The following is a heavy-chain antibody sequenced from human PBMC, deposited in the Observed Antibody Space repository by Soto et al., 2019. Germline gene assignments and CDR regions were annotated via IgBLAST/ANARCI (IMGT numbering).Heavy chain of an antibody. J-gene: IGHJ4*02. D-gene: IGHD3-10*01. CDR1: GGSISSSNW. CDR3: ARRWGEGRVDY. CDR2: IYHSGST. V-gene: IGHV4-4*02. Sequence: QVQLQESGPGLVKPSGTLSLTCAVSGGSISSSNWWSWVRQPPGKGLQWIGEIYHSGSTNHIPSLKSRVTISVDKPRNQFSLKLSSVTAADTAVYYCARRWGEGRVDYWGQGTLVTVSS.